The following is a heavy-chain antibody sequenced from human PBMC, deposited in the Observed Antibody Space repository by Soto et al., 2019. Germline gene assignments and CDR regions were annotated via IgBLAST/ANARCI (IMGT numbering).Heavy chain of an antibody. Sequence: QVQLQESGPGVVKPSQTLSLTCTVSGGSISSGGYYWSWIRQHPGKGLEWIGYIYYSGGPYYNPSLKRRVTIAVDTSKNQFSLKLNSVTAADTAIYSCARGIDGRPGLYFDYWGQGALVTVSS. J-gene: IGHJ4*02. V-gene: IGHV4-31*03. D-gene: IGHD1-1*01. CDR3: ARGIDGRPGLYFDY. CDR1: GGSISSGGYY. CDR2: IYYSGGP.